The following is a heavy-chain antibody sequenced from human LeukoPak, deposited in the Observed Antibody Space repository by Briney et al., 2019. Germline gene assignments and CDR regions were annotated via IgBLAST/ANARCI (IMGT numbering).Heavy chain of an antibody. D-gene: IGHD3-9*01. CDR3: ARGWGILTN. J-gene: IGHJ4*02. V-gene: IGHV4-30-2*01. CDR2: MYHSGTT. Sequence: SQTLSLTCAVSGASISSGGDSWSWVRQPPWKGLEWIGYMYHSGTTHYHPSLKSRVTISGDGSKNQFSLRLKSVTAADTAVYYCARGWGILTNWGQGTLVTVSS. CDR1: GASISSGGDS.